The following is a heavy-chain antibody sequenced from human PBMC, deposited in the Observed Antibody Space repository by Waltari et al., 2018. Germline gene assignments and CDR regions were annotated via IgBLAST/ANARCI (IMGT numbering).Heavy chain of an antibody. D-gene: IGHD3-3*01. Sequence: QVQLVQSGAEVKKPGSSVKVSCKASGGTFSSYAISWVRQAPGQGLEWMGGIIPICGTANYAQKFQGRVTIPADESTSTAYMELSSLRSEDTAVYYCARAKWSKLYSAPSYYYGMDVWGQGTTVTVSS. CDR2: IIPICGTA. V-gene: IGHV1-69*13. CDR1: GGTFSSYA. CDR3: ARAKWSKLYSAPSYYYGMDV. J-gene: IGHJ6*02.